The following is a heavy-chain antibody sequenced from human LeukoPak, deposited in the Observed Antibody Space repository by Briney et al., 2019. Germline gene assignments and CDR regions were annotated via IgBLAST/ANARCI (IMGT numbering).Heavy chain of an antibody. J-gene: IGHJ6*02. CDR1: GGSIINYY. CDR3: ARVLAAAGTGYYYGLDV. D-gene: IGHD6-13*01. V-gene: IGHV4-59*12. CDR2: IFYSGST. Sequence: SETLSLTCTVSGGSIINYYWSWIRQPPGKELEWVGYIFYSGSTNYSPSLKSRVTISVDTSKNQFSLNLTSVTAADTAVYYCARVLAAAGTGYYYGLDVWGQGTTVIVSS.